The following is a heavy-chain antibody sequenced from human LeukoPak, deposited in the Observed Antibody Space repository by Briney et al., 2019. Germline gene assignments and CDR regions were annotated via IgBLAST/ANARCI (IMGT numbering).Heavy chain of an antibody. D-gene: IGHD3-10*01. V-gene: IGHV3-48*02. CDR3: ARDLSSVPTR. Sequence: GGSLRLSCAASGFTFSSHSMNWVRQAPGKGLEWLSYTSSSSRTIHYADSVKGRFTISRDNAKNSLYLQMNSLRDEDTAVYYCARDLSSVPTRWGQGTLVTVSS. CDR2: TSSSSRTI. CDR1: GFTFSSHS. J-gene: IGHJ4*02.